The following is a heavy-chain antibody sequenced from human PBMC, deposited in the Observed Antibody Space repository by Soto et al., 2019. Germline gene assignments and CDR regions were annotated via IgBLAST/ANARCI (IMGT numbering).Heavy chain of an antibody. CDR2: IIPVFGSA. D-gene: IGHD1-7*01. CDR3: ARDDGWNYRYYDMEV. CDR1: GEPFSRYS. Sequence: VPLVQSGAGVEKPGSSVKVFCKASGEPFSRYSITWVRQAPGQGPEGMGGIIPVFGSANYAQKFQGRVTITADESTRTAYMELNSLRSQDTAVYFCARDDGWNYRYYDMEVWGPGTTVTVSS. V-gene: IGHV1-69*01. J-gene: IGHJ6*02.